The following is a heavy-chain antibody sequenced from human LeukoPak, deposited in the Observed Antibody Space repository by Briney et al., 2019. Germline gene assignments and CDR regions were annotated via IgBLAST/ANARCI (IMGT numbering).Heavy chain of an antibody. D-gene: IGHD2-2*02. Sequence: ASVKVSCKASGYTFTGYYMHWVRQALGQGLEWMGWINPNSGGTNYAQKFQGRVTMTRDTSISTAYMELSRLRSDDTAVYYCASSVVPAAILDYWGQGTLVTVSS. V-gene: IGHV1-2*02. J-gene: IGHJ4*02. CDR2: INPNSGGT. CDR1: GYTFTGYY. CDR3: ASSVVPAAILDY.